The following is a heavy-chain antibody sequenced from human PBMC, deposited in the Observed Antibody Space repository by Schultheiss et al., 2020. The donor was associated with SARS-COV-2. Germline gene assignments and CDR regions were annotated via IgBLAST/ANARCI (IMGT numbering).Heavy chain of an antibody. J-gene: IGHJ3*02. CDR3: ASLIFDSAWSGLGVGAFDI. V-gene: IGHV3-33*01. CDR1: GFTFSNYG. Sequence: GGSLRLSCAASGFTFSNYGMHWVRQAPGKGLEWVAVIWYDGSNEYYADSVKGRFTISRDNSKNTLYLQMNSLRAEDTAVYYCASLIFDSAWSGLGVGAFDIWGQGTMVTVSS. D-gene: IGHD3-3*01. CDR2: IWYDGSNE.